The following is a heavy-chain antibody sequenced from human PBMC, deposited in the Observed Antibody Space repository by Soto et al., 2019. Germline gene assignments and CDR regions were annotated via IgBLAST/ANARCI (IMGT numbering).Heavy chain of an antibody. CDR1: GFTFSSYG. D-gene: IGHD2-2*01. V-gene: IGHV3-30*18. CDR3: AKDREEVVPAATYYYYYYYMDV. J-gene: IGHJ6*03. Sequence: GGSLRLSCAASGFTFSSYGMHWVRQAPGKGLEWVAVISYDGSNKYYADSVKGRFTISRDNSKNTLYLQMNSLRAEDTAVYYCAKDREEVVPAATYYYYYYYMDVWGKGTTVTVSS. CDR2: ISYDGSNK.